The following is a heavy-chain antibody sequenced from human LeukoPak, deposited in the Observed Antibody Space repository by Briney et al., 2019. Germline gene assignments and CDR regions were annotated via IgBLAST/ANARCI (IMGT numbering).Heavy chain of an antibody. CDR1: GGSFSGYY. Sequence: SETLSLTCAVYGGSFSGYYWSWIRQPPGKGLEWIGEINHSGSTNYNPSLKSRVTISVDTSKNQFSLKLSSVTAADTAVYYCARGYFDWTHYYYYMDVWGKGTTVTVSS. V-gene: IGHV4-34*01. CDR3: ARGYFDWTHYYYYMDV. CDR2: INHSGST. D-gene: IGHD3-9*01. J-gene: IGHJ6*03.